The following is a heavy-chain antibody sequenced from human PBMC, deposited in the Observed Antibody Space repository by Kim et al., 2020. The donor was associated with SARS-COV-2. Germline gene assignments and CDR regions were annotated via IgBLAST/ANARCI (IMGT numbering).Heavy chain of an antibody. CDR1: GDSIIDYY. J-gene: IGHJ3*02. Sequence: GSLSLTCSVSGDSIIDYYWSWIRQPPGKELEFIGYIYSSGSTTYSPSLKSRVTMSVDTSKNHFSLTLNSVTAADTALYFCARGRKPRYGYAYDIWGQGT. V-gene: IGHV4-4*09. CDR2: IYSSGST. D-gene: IGHD1-26*01. CDR3: ARGRKPRYGYAYDI.